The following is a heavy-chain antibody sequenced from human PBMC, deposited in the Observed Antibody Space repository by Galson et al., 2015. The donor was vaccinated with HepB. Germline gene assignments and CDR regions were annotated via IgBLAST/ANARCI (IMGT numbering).Heavy chain of an antibody. CDR3: ARTLVGVVVPAALYY. D-gene: IGHD2-2*01. Sequence: SLRLSCAASGFTFSSYAMHWVRQAPGKGLECVASISYDGSNKYYADSVKGRFTISRDNSKNTLYLQMSSLRAEDTAVYFCARTLVGVVVPAALYYWGQGTLVTVSS. J-gene: IGHJ4*02. CDR1: GFTFSSYA. V-gene: IGHV3-30-3*01. CDR2: ISYDGSNK.